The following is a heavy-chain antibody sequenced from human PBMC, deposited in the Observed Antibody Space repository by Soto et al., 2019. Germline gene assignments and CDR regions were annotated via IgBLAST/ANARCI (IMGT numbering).Heavy chain of an antibody. CDR1: GYSFTSYW. Sequence: EVQLVQSGAEVKKPGESLRISCKGSGYSFTSYWISWVRQMPGKGLEWMGRIDPRDAYTNYSPSFQGHVTISADKSISTAYLQWSTMKAADTAMNYCAGTSMQSRGYSYGHGGMDVWGQGTTGTVSS. CDR2: IDPRDAYT. V-gene: IGHV5-10-1*01. J-gene: IGHJ6*02. D-gene: IGHD5-18*01. CDR3: AGTSMQSRGYSYGHGGMDV.